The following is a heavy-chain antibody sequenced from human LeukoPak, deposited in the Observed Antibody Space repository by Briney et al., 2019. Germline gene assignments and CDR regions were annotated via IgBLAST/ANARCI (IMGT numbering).Heavy chain of an antibody. J-gene: IGHJ6*02. CDR3: ARGPFELVVVPAARYYLYDYGMDV. Sequence: GGSLRLSCAACGFTFSSYGMHWVRQAPGKGLEWVAVISYDGSNKYYADSVKGRFTISRDNSKNTLYLQMNSLRAEDTAVYYCARGPFELVVVPAARYYLYDYGMDVWGQGTTVTVSS. V-gene: IGHV3-30*03. CDR1: GFTFSSYG. D-gene: IGHD2-2*01. CDR2: ISYDGSNK.